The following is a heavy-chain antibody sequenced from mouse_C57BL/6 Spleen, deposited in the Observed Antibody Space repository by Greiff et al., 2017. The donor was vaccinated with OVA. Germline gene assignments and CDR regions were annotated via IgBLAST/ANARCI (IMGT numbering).Heavy chain of an antibody. CDR2: INPYNGGT. CDR1: GYTFTDYY. D-gene: IGHD1-1*01. CDR3: ARAAGSSPHWYFDV. V-gene: IGHV1-19*01. Sequence: VQLKESGPVLVKPGASVKMSCKASGYTFTDYYMNWVKQSHGKSLEWIGVINPYNGGTSYNQKFKGKATLTVDKSSSTAYMELNSLTSEDSAVYYCARAAGSSPHWYFDVWGTGTTVTVSS. J-gene: IGHJ1*03.